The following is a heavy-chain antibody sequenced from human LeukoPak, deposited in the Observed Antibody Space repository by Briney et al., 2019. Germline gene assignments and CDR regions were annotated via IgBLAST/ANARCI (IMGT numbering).Heavy chain of an antibody. Sequence: GGSLRLSCAASGFTFSSYWMTWVRQAPGKGLEWVANINQDGSEKYYVDSVKGRFTISGDNAKNSLYLQMNSLRAEDTAFYYCAKAGGNSGYFQHWGQGTLVTVSS. V-gene: IGHV3-7*03. D-gene: IGHD4-23*01. CDR1: GFTFSSYW. CDR3: AKAGGNSGYFQH. J-gene: IGHJ1*01. CDR2: INQDGSEK.